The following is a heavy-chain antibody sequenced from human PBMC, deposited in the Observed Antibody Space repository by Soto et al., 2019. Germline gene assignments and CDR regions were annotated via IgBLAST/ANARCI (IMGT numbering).Heavy chain of an antibody. J-gene: IGHJ4*02. D-gene: IGHD2-21*02. CDR1: GYTFTKYY. CDR3: ARQLAYCGGDCYTETIDY. Sequence: ASVKVSCKASGYTFTKYYVLWVRQAPGQGLEWVGRINPNTGGTNYAQKFQDRVTMTRDTSITTAYMELSRLRSDNTAVYYCARQLAYCGGDCYTETIDYWGQGTPVTVYS. CDR2: INPNTGGT. V-gene: IGHV1-2*06.